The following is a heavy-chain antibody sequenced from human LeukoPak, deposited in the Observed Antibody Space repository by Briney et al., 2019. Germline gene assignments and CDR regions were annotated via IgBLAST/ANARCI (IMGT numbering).Heavy chain of an antibody. J-gene: IGHJ4*02. D-gene: IGHD3-10*01. V-gene: IGHV4-59*08. CDR3: ASYYGSGFDY. Sequence: SETLSLTCTVSGASISSYYWSWIRQPPGKGLEWIAYIYYSGSTNYNPSLKSRVTISVDTSKNQFSLKLSSVTAADTAVYYCASYYGSGFDYWGQGTLVTVSS. CDR2: IYYSGST. CDR1: GASISSYY.